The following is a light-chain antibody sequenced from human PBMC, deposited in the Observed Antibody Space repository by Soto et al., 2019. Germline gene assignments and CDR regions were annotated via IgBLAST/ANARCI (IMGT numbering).Light chain of an antibody. CDR1: QSVLYSPNNKNY. V-gene: IGKV4-1*01. CDR3: LQYYATPQT. J-gene: IGKJ1*01. Sequence: DIVMTHSPDSLAVSLGERATINCKSSQSVLYSPNNKNYLAWYQHKPGQPPKLLIYWASTRESGVPDRFSGSGSGTDFTLTITSLQAEDVAVYYCLQYYATPQTFGQGTKVDIK. CDR2: WAS.